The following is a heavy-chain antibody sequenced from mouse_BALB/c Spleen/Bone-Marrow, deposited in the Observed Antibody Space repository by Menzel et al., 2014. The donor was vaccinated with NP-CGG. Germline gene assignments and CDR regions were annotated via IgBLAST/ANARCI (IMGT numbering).Heavy chain of an antibody. CDR3: ARQLGPAYAMDY. D-gene: IGHD3-1*01. CDR2: INPGSGGT. V-gene: IGHV1-54*01. CDR1: GYAFTNYL. Sequence: VQLQQSGAELVRPGTSVKVSCKASGYAFTNYLIEWVKRRPGQGLEWIGVINPGSGGTNYNENFKGKATLTADKSSSTAYRQLSRLTSEVSAVYFGARQLGPAYAMDYWGQGSSVTGSS. J-gene: IGHJ4*01.